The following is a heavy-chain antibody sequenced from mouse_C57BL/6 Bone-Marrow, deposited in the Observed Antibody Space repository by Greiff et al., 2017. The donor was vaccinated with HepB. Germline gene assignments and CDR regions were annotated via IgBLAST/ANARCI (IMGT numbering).Heavy chain of an antibody. CDR2: IDPSDSYT. J-gene: IGHJ4*01. CDR3: ARLFPYYAMYY. CDR1: GYTFTSYW. Sequence: QVQLQQPGAELVRPGTSVKLSCKASGYTFTSYWMHWVKQRPGQGLEWIGVIDPSDSYTNYNQKFKGKATLTVDTSSSTAYMQLSSLTSEDSAVYYFARLFPYYAMYYWGQGTSVTVSS. V-gene: IGHV1-59*01.